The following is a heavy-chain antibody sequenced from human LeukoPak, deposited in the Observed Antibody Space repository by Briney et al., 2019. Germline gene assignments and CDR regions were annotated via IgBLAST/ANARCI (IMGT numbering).Heavy chain of an antibody. CDR1: GFTFDDYA. CDR2: ISWDGGST. CDR3: AKGNYGSGSYYNDRAFDI. J-gene: IGHJ3*02. V-gene: IGHV3-43D*04. Sequence: GGSLRLSCAASGFTFDDYAMHWVRQAPGKGLEWVSLISWDGGSTYYADSVKSRFTISRDNSKNSLYLQMNSLRAEDTALYYCAKGNYGSGSYYNDRAFDIWGQGTMVTVSS. D-gene: IGHD3-10*01.